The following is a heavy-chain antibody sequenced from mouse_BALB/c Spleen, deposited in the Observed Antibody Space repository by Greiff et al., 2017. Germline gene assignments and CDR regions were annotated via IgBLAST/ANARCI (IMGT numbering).Heavy chain of an antibody. Sequence: EVQVVESGGDLVKPGGSLKLSCAASGFTFSSYGMSWVRQTPDKRLEWVATISSGGSYTYYPDSVKGRFTISRDNAKNTLYLQMSSLKSEDTAMYYCARHYGNYFDYWGQGTTLTVSS. CDR3: ARHYGNYFDY. V-gene: IGHV5-6*01. D-gene: IGHD2-1*01. J-gene: IGHJ2*01. CDR2: ISSGGSYT. CDR1: GFTFSSYG.